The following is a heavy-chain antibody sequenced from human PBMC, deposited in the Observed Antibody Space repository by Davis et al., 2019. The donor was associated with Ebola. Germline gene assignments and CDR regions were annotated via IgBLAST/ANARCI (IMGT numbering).Heavy chain of an antibody. D-gene: IGHD6-19*01. CDR2: FTWRGDMT. Sequence: PGGSLRLSCAASGFSLSTYVITWVRQAPGRGPEWVSGFTWRGDMTTYTDSVKGRFTISRDNSKNTLYLQMNSLRAEDTAVYYCATCGFCISSSGIDYRGQGTLVTVSS. J-gene: IGHJ4*02. CDR3: ATCGFCISSSGIDY. V-gene: IGHV3-23*01. CDR1: GFSLSTYV.